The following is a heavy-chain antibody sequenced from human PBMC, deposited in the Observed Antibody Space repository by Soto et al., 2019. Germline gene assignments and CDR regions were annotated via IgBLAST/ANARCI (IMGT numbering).Heavy chain of an antibody. Sequence: EVQLVESGGGLVQPGRSLRLSCAASGFTFDDYAMHWVRQAPGKGLEWVSGISWNSGSIGYADSVKGRFTISRDNAKNSLYLQMNSLRAEDTASYYCAKDSVPYSSSGTNWFDPWGQGTLVTVSS. V-gene: IGHV3-9*01. CDR2: ISWNSGSI. CDR3: AKDSVPYSSSGTNWFDP. CDR1: GFTFDDYA. J-gene: IGHJ5*02. D-gene: IGHD6-13*01.